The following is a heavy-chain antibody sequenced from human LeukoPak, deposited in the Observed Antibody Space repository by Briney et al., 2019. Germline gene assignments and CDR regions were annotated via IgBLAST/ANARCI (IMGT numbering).Heavy chain of an antibody. CDR3: ARSNYGDYAAAEYFQH. D-gene: IGHD4-17*01. Sequence: PSETLSLTCTVSGGSISSYYWSWIRQPPGKGLEWIGYIYYSGSTNYNPSLKSRVTISVDTSKNQFSLKLSSVTAADTAVYYCARSNYGDYAAAEYFQHWGQGTLVTVSS. CDR2: IYYSGST. J-gene: IGHJ1*01. V-gene: IGHV4-59*12. CDR1: GGSISSYY.